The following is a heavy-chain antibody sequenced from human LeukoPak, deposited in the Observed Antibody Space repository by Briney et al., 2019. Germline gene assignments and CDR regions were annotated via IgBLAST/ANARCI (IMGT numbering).Heavy chain of an antibody. J-gene: IGHJ3*02. D-gene: IGHD1-26*01. Sequence: GGSLRLSCAASGFTFSDYYMSWIRQAPGKGLEWVSYISSSGTTIYYADSVKGRLTISRDNSKNTLYLQMNSLGAEDTAVYYCARGGSYLSAFDIWGQGTMVTVSS. CDR1: GFTFSDYY. V-gene: IGHV3-11*01. CDR3: ARGGSYLSAFDI. CDR2: ISSSGTTI.